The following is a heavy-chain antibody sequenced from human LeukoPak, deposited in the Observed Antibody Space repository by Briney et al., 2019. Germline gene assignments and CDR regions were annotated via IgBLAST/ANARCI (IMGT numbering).Heavy chain of an antibody. CDR3: ARSRRLRSGVYYFDY. D-gene: IGHD6-19*01. V-gene: IGHV4-4*07. CDR2: IYTSGST. Sequence: PSETLSLTCTVSGGSISSYYWSWIRQPAGKGLEWIGRIYTSGSTNYNPSLKSRVTMSVDTSKNQFSLKLSSVTAADTAVYYCARSRRLRSGVYYFDYWGQGALVTVSS. J-gene: IGHJ4*02. CDR1: GGSISSYY.